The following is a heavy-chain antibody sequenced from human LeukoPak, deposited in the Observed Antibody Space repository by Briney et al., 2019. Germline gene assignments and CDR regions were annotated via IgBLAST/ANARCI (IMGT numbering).Heavy chain of an antibody. Sequence: PGGSLRLSCAASGFTFGSYSMNWVRQAPGKGLEWVSSISSSSSYIYYADSVKGRFTISRDNAKNSLYLQMDSLRAQDTAVYYCARATYSWFDPWGQGTLVTVSS. CDR3: ARATYSWFDP. D-gene: IGHD3-16*01. CDR1: GFTFGSYS. CDR2: ISSSSSYI. V-gene: IGHV3-21*01. J-gene: IGHJ5*02.